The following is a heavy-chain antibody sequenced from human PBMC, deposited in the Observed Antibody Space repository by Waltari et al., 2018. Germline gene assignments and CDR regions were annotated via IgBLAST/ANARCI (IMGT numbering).Heavy chain of an antibody. CDR3: ARETPTGYSSSWYRERLHWYFDL. Sequence: QVQLQQWGAGLLKPSETLSLTCAAYGGSFSGYYWSWIRQPPGKGLAGIGEINHSGSTNYNPSLKSRVTISVDTSKNQFSLKLSSVTAADTAVYYCARETPTGYSSSWYRERLHWYFDLWGRGTLVTVSS. CDR2: INHSGST. CDR1: GGSFSGYY. J-gene: IGHJ2*01. D-gene: IGHD6-13*01. V-gene: IGHV4-34*01.